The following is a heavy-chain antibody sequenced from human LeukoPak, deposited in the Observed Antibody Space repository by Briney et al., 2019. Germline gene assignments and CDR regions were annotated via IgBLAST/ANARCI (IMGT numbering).Heavy chain of an antibody. J-gene: IGHJ4*02. D-gene: IGHD3-22*01. Sequence: SVTVSCKASGGTFSSYAISWVRQAPGQGLEWMGGIIPIFGTANYAQKFQGRVTITADESTSTAYMGLSSLRSEDTAVYYCARSRHYYDSSGYPPELGYWGQGTLVTVSS. CDR1: GGTFSSYA. CDR3: ARSRHYYDSSGYPPELGY. V-gene: IGHV1-69*01. CDR2: IIPIFGTA.